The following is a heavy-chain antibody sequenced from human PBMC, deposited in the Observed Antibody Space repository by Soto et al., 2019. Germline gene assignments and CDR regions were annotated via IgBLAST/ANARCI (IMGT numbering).Heavy chain of an antibody. CDR3: ARGTIVTTSPNYYYMDV. Sequence: GVSVKVSCKASGYTFSSYDISWVRQAPGQGLEWMGWISPYNGHTNYAQSLQGRVTMTTDTFTTTAYMELRSLRSDDTAVYYCARGTIVTTSPNYYYMDVWGKGTTVTVSS. V-gene: IGHV1-18*01. CDR2: ISPYNGHT. J-gene: IGHJ6*03. CDR1: GYTFSSYD. D-gene: IGHD4-4*01.